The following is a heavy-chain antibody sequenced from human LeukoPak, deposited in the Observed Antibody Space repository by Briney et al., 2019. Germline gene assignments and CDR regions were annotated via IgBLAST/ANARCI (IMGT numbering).Heavy chain of an antibody. CDR1: GFTFSSYA. J-gene: IGHJ3*02. V-gene: IGHV3-30-3*01. CDR2: ISYDGSNK. CDR3: ARDRVLRFLEWLSVDAFDI. D-gene: IGHD3-3*01. Sequence: GGSLRLSCAASGFTFSSYAMHWVRQAPGKGLEWVAVISYDGSNKYYADSVKGRFTISRDNSKNTLYPQMNSLRAEDTAVYYCARDRVLRFLEWLSVDAFDIWGQGTMVTVSS.